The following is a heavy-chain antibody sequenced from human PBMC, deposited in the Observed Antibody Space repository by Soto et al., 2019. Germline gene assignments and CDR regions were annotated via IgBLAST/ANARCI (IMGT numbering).Heavy chain of an antibody. Sequence: GSLRLSCSASGFTFSHYSMNWVRQAPGKGLEWVSYIGAPGTVTDYADSVKGRFTISRDNAKNSLSLQIDSLRDEDTAVYFCARDVDYAFDVWGRGTMVTVSS. CDR1: GFTFSHYS. CDR3: ARDVDYAFDV. J-gene: IGHJ3*01. D-gene: IGHD5-12*01. CDR2: IGAPGTVT. V-gene: IGHV3-48*02.